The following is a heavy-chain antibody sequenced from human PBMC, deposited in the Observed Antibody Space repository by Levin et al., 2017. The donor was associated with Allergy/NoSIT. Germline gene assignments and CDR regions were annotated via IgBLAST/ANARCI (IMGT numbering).Heavy chain of an antibody. V-gene: IGHV4-59*01. CDR2: IHYSGST. J-gene: IGHJ3*02. Sequence: SQTLSLPCTVSGGSISSSYWSWIRQPPGKGLDWIGYIHYSGSTSYNPSLQSRVTISVDTSKNQFSLKLSSVTAADTALYYCARVLRGGNSGYAFDIWGQGTMVTVSS. CDR1: GGSISSSY. CDR3: ARVLRGGNSGYAFDI. D-gene: IGHD4-23*01.